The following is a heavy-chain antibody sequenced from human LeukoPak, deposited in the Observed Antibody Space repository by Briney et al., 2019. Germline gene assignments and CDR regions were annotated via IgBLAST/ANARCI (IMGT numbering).Heavy chain of an antibody. J-gene: IGHJ4*02. D-gene: IGHD3-9*01. CDR2: IYYSGST. V-gene: IGHV4-39*07. CDR1: GGSISSSSYY. CDR3: ARALTCLGVDY. Sequence: PSETLSLTCTVSGGSISSSSYYWGWLRQPPGKGREWIGSIYYSGSTYYNPSLKSRVTISVDTSKNQFSLKLSSVTAADTAVYYCARALTCLGVDYWGQGTLVTVSS.